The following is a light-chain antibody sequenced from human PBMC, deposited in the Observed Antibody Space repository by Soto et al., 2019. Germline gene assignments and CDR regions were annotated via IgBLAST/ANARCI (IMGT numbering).Light chain of an antibody. CDR1: SSDVGGYNY. V-gene: IGLV2-14*01. Sequence: QSVLTQPASVSGSPGQSITISCTGTSSDVGGYNYVSWYQQHPGKAPKLMIYEVSNRPSGVSNRFSGSKSGNTASLTISGLQAEDEADYYCSSYTSSRTPDVVFGGGTKLTVL. CDR3: SSYTSSRTPDVV. CDR2: EVS. J-gene: IGLJ2*01.